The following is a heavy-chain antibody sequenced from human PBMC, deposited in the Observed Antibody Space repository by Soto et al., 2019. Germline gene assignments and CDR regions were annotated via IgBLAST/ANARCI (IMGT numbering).Heavy chain of an antibody. CDR3: ARDFAGRGPFDP. CDR2: VYYTGNT. D-gene: IGHD1-26*01. Sequence: SETLSLTCSVSNVSISSSYWNWIRQPPGKGLEWIGFVYYTGNTKYNPSLKSRVTISVDTSRNEFSLRLTSVATADTAFYFCARDFAGRGPFDPWGPGTLVTVSS. J-gene: IGHJ5*01. CDR1: NVSISSSY. V-gene: IGHV4-59*01.